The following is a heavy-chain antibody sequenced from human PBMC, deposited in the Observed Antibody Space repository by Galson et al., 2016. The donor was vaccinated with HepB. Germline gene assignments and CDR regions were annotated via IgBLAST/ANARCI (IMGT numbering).Heavy chain of an antibody. J-gene: IGHJ6*02. V-gene: IGHV5-51*01. D-gene: IGHD3-3*01. CDR1: GYDFASYW. CDR3: ARSLTGSYDFWGAIYNYYAMDF. CDR2: IYPCEFDT. Sequence: QSGAEAKKPGESLKISCKGSGYDFASYWIGWVRQMPGKGLEWMGIIYPCEFDTRYCPSFEGQVTISADNSIRTASLLWNSLTASDTAMYYFARSLTGSYDFWGAIYNYYAMDFWGQGTTVTV.